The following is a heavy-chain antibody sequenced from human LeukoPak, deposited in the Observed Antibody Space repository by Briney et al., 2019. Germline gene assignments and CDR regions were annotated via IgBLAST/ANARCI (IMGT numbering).Heavy chain of an antibody. CDR2: ISGSGGST. V-gene: IGHV3-23*01. CDR1: GFTFNIYA. J-gene: IGHJ6*02. Sequence: GVLRLSCAASGFTFNIYAMSWVRQAPGKGLEWVSAISGSGGSTYYADSVKGRFTISRDNSKNTLYLQMNSLRAEDTAVYYCARDGTVVTNYGMDVWGQGTTVTVSS. D-gene: IGHD4-23*01. CDR3: ARDGTVVTNYGMDV.